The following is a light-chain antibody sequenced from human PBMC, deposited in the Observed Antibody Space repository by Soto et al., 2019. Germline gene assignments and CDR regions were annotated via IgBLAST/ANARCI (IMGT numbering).Light chain of an antibody. CDR1: RGHSSYA. CDR2: LNSDGSH. V-gene: IGLV4-69*01. J-gene: IGLJ3*02. CDR3: QTWGTGIWV. Sequence: QLVLTQSPSASASLGASVKFTCTLSRGHSSYAIAWHQQQPEKGPRYLMKLNSDGSHSKGDGIPDRFSGSSSGAERYLTISSLQSEDEADYYCQTWGTGIWVFGGGTKLTVL.